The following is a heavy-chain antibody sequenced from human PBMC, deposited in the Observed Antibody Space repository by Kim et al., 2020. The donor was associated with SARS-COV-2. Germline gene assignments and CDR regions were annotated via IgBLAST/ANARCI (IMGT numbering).Heavy chain of an antibody. J-gene: IGHJ5*02. Sequence: PSLKSRVNISVDTSKNQFSLKLSSVTAADTAVYYCARREQWLTISGWFDPWGQGTLVTVSS. V-gene: IGHV4-39*01. D-gene: IGHD6-19*01. CDR3: ARREQWLTISGWFDP.